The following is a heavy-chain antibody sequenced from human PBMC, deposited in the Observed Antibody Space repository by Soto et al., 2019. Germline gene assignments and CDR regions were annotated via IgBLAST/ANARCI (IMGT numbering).Heavy chain of an antibody. Sequence: PGGSLRLPCAASGFTFSSYAMSWVRQAPGKGLEWVSAISGSGGSTYYADSVKGRFTISRDNSKNTLYLQMNSLRAEDTAVYYCAKAVDYGDYGFIYWGQGTLVTVSS. D-gene: IGHD4-17*01. CDR1: GFTFSSYA. V-gene: IGHV3-23*01. CDR3: AKAVDYGDYGFIY. CDR2: ISGSGGST. J-gene: IGHJ4*02.